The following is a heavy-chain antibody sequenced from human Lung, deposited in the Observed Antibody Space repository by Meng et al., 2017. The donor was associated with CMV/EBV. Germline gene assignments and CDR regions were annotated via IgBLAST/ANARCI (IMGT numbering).Heavy chain of an antibody. CDR3: ARGSSSSWYEGSYYFDY. V-gene: IGHV3-21*01. CDR2: ISSSSSYI. CDR1: GFTFSSYS. Sequence: GGSLRLXCAASGFTFSSYSMNWVRQAPGKGLEWVSSISSSSSYIYYADSVKGRFTTSRDNAKNSLYLQMNSLRAEDTAVYYCARGSSSSWYEGSYYFDYWXQGTLVTVSS. D-gene: IGHD6-13*01. J-gene: IGHJ4*02.